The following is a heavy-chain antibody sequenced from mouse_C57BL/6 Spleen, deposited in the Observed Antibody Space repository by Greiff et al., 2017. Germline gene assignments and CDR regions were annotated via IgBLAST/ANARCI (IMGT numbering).Heavy chain of an antibody. CDR2: IYPGDGDT. J-gene: IGHJ3*01. CDR3: ARDWDEGWFAY. Sequence: QVQLQQSGPELVKPGASVTISCKASGYAFSSSWMNWVKQRPGKGLEWIGRIYPGDGDTNYNGKFKGKATLTADKSSSTAYMQLSSLTSEDSAVYFCARDWDEGWFAYWGQGTLVTVSA. D-gene: IGHD4-1*01. V-gene: IGHV1-82*01. CDR1: GYAFSSSW.